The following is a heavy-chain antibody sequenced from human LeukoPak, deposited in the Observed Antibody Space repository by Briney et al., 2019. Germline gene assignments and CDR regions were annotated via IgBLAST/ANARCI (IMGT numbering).Heavy chain of an antibody. CDR2: ISGSGGST. CDR3: AKDAGSYTANPGDY. V-gene: IGHV3-23*01. CDR1: GFTFSSYA. J-gene: IGHJ4*02. D-gene: IGHD1-26*01. Sequence: GRSLRLSCAASGFTFSSYAMSWVRQAPGKGLEWVSAISGSGGSTYYADSVKGRFTISRDNSKNTLYLQMNSLRAEDTAVYYCAKDAGSYTANPGDYWGQGTLVTVSS.